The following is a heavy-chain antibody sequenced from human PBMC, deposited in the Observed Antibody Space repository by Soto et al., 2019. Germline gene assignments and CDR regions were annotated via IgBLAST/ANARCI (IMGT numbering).Heavy chain of an antibody. J-gene: IGHJ3*02. CDR1: GGTFSSYA. CDR2: IIPIFGTA. CDR3: ARVSGEYYYDSSGYYDDAFDI. V-gene: IGHV1-69*06. Sequence: QVQLVQSGAEVKKPGSSVKVSCKASGGTFSSYAISWVRQAPGQGLEWMGGIIPIFGTANYAQKFQGRVTITADKSTSTAYMELSSLRSEDTAVYYCARVSGEYYYDSSGYYDDAFDIWGQGTMFTVSS. D-gene: IGHD3-22*01.